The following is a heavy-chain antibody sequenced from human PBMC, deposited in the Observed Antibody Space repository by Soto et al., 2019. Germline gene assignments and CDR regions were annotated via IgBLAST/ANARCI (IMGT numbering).Heavy chain of an antibody. CDR1: GFTFSDYN. Sequence: GESLKISCAASGFTFSDYNMNWVRQAPGKGLEWVSYITSTSSAMYYADSVKGRFTISRDNSKNSLYLQMNSLRDEDTAVYYCARDKLSYYDVWSGYYYYGMDVWGQGTSVTASS. V-gene: IGHV3-48*02. CDR2: ITSTSSAM. D-gene: IGHD3-3*01. J-gene: IGHJ6*02. CDR3: ARDKLSYYDVWSGYYYYGMDV.